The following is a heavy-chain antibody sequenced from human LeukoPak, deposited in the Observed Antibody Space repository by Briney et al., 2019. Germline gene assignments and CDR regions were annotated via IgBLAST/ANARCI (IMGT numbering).Heavy chain of an antibody. Sequence: GGSLRLSCAASGFTFSDYYMTWIRQAPGKGLEWLSYISGSGSYTNYADSVKGRFTTSRDNAKNSLYLQMNSLRVEDTAVYYCARVGSIAAAGTPDYWGQGTLVTVSS. V-gene: IGHV3-11*06. CDR3: ARVGSIAAAGTPDY. J-gene: IGHJ4*02. CDR2: ISGSGSYT. D-gene: IGHD6-13*01. CDR1: GFTFSDYY.